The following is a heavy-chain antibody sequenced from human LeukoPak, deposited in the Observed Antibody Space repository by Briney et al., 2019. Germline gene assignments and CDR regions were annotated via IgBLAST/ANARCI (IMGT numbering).Heavy chain of an antibody. D-gene: IGHD3-22*01. CDR3: ARDGDYYDISGYDY. CDR2: IYSSGST. V-gene: IGHV4-4*07. Sequence: PSETLSLTCTVSGGSISSYYWSWIRQSAEKGLEWIGRIYSSGSTNYNPSLKSRVTMSVDTSKNQFSLKLSSVTAADTAVYYCARDGDYYDISGYDYGGQGTPVTVSS. CDR1: GGSISSYY. J-gene: IGHJ4*02.